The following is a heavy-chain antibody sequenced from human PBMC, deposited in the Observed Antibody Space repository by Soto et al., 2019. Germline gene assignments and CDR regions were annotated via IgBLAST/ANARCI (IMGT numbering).Heavy chain of an antibody. CDR2: TFYRSKWYN. V-gene: IGHV6-1*01. Sequence: PSQSLSLTCAISGDSVSSTGVAWNWIRQSPSRGLEWLGRTFYRSKWYNDYAVSVKSRITINPDTSKNQFSLQLTSLSPDDTAVYYCARLRGDSWFDFWGQETRVTVSS. CDR3: ARLRGDSWFDF. CDR1: GDSVSSTGVA. J-gene: IGHJ5*01.